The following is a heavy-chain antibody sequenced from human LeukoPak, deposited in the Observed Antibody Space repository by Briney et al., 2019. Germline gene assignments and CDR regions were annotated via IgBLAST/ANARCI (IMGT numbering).Heavy chain of an antibody. Sequence: PGGSLRLSCAASGFTFSSYSMNWVRQASGKGLEWVSSISSSGGYIYYADSVKGRFTISRDNARNSLYLQMNSLRAEDTAVYYCARDLNEDGCGSLVVVPAGDFQHWGQGTLVTVSS. CDR1: GFTFSSYS. V-gene: IGHV3-21*01. CDR2: ISSSGGYI. D-gene: IGHD2-2*01. J-gene: IGHJ1*01. CDR3: ARDLNEDGCGSLVVVPAGDFQH.